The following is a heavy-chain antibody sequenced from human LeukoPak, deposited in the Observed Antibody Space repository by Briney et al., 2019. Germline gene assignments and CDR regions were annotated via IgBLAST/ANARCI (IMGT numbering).Heavy chain of an antibody. CDR1: GFTFSSYW. CDR3: ARDRRCDSSSSCYSYFNP. CDR2: IKHDGSDK. D-gene: IGHD2-2*01. V-gene: IGHV3-7*01. Sequence: GGSLRLSCTTSGFTFSSYWMSWVRQAPGKGLEWVANIKHDGSDKNYVDSVKGRFTISRDNAKKSLNLEMNSLRAEDTAVYYCARDRRCDSSSSCYSYFNPWGRGTLVIVSS. J-gene: IGHJ5*02.